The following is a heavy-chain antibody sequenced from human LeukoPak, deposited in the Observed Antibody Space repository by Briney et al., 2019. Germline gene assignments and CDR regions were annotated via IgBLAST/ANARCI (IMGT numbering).Heavy chain of an antibody. V-gene: IGHV1-2*02. CDR2: INPNSGGT. J-gene: IGHJ5*02. CDR1: GYTFTGYY. Sequence: ASVKVSCKASGYTFTGYYMHWVRQAPGQGLEWMGWINPNSGGTNYAQKFQGRVTMTRDTSISTAYMELSRLRSDDTAVYYCARVLVVPAAGWFDPWGQGTLVTVSS. D-gene: IGHD2-2*01. CDR3: ARVLVVPAAGWFDP.